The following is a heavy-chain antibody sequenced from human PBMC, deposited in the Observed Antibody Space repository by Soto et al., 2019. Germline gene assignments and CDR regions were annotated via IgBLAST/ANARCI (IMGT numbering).Heavy chain of an antibody. CDR3: LVAVMFGPFDY. V-gene: IGHV1-24*01. Sequence: GASVTVSCKVSGYTLTDLSMHWVRQAPGKGLEWMGGFDPEDGETIYAQKFQGRVTMTEDTSTDTAYMELSSLRSEDTAVYYCLVAVMFGPFDYWGQGTLVTVSS. D-gene: IGHD3-22*01. CDR2: FDPEDGET. CDR1: GYTLTDLS. J-gene: IGHJ4*02.